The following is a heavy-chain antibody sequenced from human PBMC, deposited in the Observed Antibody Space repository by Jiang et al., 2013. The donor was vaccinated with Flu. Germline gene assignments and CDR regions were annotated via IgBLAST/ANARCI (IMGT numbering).Heavy chain of an antibody. V-gene: IGHV1-8*01. CDR1: GYTFTSYD. D-gene: IGHD4-17*01. CDR3: ARAFPYGDHIYYYYGMDV. CDR2: MNPNSGNT. Sequence: SGAEVKKPGASVKVSCKASGYTFTSYDINWVRQATGQGLEWMGWMNPNSGNTGYAQKFQGRVTMTRNTSISTAYMELSSLRSEDTAVYYCARAFPYGDHIYYYYGMDVWGQGTQVIVSS. J-gene: IGHJ6*02.